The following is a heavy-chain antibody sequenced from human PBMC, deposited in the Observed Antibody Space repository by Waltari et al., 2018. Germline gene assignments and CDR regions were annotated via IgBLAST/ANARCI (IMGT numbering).Heavy chain of an antibody. CDR2: IDYSGNT. CDR1: SGAISSSGYY. Sequence: QLQLQESGPGLVKPSETLSLTCTVSSGAISSSGYYWGWIRQPPGKGLEWMGRIDYSGNTYYNPSLKNRVTISVDTSKNQFSLKVTSVTAADTAVYYCAKVWKNYRTDYWGQGTLVTVSS. CDR3: AKVWKNYRTDY. V-gene: IGHV4-39*07. D-gene: IGHD1-7*01. J-gene: IGHJ4*02.